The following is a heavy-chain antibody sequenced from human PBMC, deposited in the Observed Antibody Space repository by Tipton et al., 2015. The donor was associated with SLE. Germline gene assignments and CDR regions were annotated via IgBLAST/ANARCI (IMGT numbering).Heavy chain of an antibody. CDR1: GGSISSGSHY. J-gene: IGHJ3*02. D-gene: IGHD3-22*01. Sequence: TLSLTCTVSGGSISSGSHYWSWIRQPPGKGLEWIGYIDDSGNTDYTPSLKSRVTISVDTSNNEFSLNLKSVTATDTAVYYCARGPYYDWAFHIWGPGTVVAVSS. V-gene: IGHV4-61*01. CDR2: IDDSGNT. CDR3: ARGPYYDWAFHI.